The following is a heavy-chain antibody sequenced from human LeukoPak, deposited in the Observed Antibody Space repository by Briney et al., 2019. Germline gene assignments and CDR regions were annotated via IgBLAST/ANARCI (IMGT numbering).Heavy chain of an antibody. J-gene: IGHJ3*02. D-gene: IGHD6-13*01. CDR3: ARGHSSSWYRAFDT. V-gene: IGHV4-59*01. CDR1: GGSISSYY. Sequence: SETLSLTCTVSGGSISSYYWSWIRQPPGKGLEWIGYIYYSGSTNYNPSLKSRVTISVDTSKNQFSLKLSSVTAADTAVYYCARGHSSSWYRAFDTWGQGTMVTVSS. CDR2: IYYSGST.